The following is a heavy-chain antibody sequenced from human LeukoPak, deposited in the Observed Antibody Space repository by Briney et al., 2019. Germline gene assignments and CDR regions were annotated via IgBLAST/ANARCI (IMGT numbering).Heavy chain of an antibody. CDR3: ATEYYNDGSGYYYSMDV. D-gene: IGHD3-22*01. CDR2: ISAYNGNT. V-gene: IGHV1-18*01. CDR1: GYTFTSYG. J-gene: IGHJ6*02. Sequence: ASVKVSCKASGYTFTSYGISWVRQAPGRGREWMGWISAYNGNTNYAQKLQGRVTITTDTSTSTDYMELRSLRSDDTAVYYCATEYYNDGSGYYYSMDVWGQGTPVTVSS.